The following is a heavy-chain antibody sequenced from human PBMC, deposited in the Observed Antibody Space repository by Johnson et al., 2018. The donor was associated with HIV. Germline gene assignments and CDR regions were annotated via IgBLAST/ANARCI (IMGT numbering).Heavy chain of an antibody. D-gene: IGHD3-10*01. J-gene: IGHJ3*02. CDR3: AKSSSATYYGDAFDM. V-gene: IGHV3-30*02. Sequence: QVQLVESGGGWVQPGGSLRLSCIASGFSFSSCAMNWVRQAPGKGLEWVSFIRYDGKDKYYADFVKGRFTISRDNSKKTLSLQMNSLRPEDTAVYYCAKSSSATYYGDAFDMWGQGTMVTVSS. CDR1: GFSFSSCA. CDR2: IRYDGKDK.